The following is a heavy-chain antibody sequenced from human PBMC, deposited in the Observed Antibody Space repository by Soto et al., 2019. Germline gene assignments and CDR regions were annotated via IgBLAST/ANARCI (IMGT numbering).Heavy chain of an antibody. CDR1: GYTFTSYA. CDR3: ARVPTGSYSYWFDP. J-gene: IGHJ5*02. Sequence: ASVTVSCKASGYTFTSYAMYWVRQAPGQRLEWMGWINAGNGNTKYSQKFQGRVTITRDTSASTAYMELSSLRSEDTAVYYCARVPTGSYSYWFDPWGQGTLVTVSS. V-gene: IGHV1-3*01. CDR2: INAGNGNT. D-gene: IGHD1-26*01.